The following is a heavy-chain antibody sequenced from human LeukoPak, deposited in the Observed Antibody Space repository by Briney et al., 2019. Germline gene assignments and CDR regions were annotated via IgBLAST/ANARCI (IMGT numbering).Heavy chain of an antibody. D-gene: IGHD3-22*01. CDR1: VYTFTSYY. CDR2: INPSGGSK. Sequence: ASVTVSCKASVYTFTSYYMHWVRQAPGQGLEWMGLINPSGGSKRYAQKFQGRVTMTRDTYTSTAYMELSSLRSEDTAVYYCAREGLIHYYDSSGYYYGAFDIWGQGTMVTVSS. V-gene: IGHV1-46*01. J-gene: IGHJ3*02. CDR3: AREGLIHYYDSSGYYYGAFDI.